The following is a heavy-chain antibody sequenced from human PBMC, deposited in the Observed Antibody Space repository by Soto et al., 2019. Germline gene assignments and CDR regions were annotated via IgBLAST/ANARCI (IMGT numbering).Heavy chain of an antibody. J-gene: IGHJ6*02. CDR1: GVSVSSSHW. CDR3: GRTLDDYYGVDA. Sequence: QVQLQESGPGLVKPSGTLSLTCAVSGVSVSSSHWWSWVRQPPGQGLEWIGEIYHNGNTNYSPSLKSRVSMSLVKAQNQISLRLASVTAADTAVYYCGRTLDDYYGVDAWGQGTTVTVSS. CDR2: IYHNGNT. V-gene: IGHV4-4*02. D-gene: IGHD1-1*01.